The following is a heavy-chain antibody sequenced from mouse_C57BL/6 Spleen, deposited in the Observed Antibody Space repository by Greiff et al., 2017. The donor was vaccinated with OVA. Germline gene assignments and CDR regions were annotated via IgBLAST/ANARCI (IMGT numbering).Heavy chain of an antibody. CDR2: IDPSDSYT. Sequence: QVQLKQPGAELVRPGTSVKLSCKASGYTFTSYWMHWVKQRPGQGLEWIGVIDPSDSYTNYNQKFKGKATLTVDTSSSTAYMQLSSLTSEDSAVYYCITGGLFDYWGQGTTLTVSS. CDR3: ITGGLFDY. V-gene: IGHV1-59*01. D-gene: IGHD4-1*01. CDR1: GYTFTSYW. J-gene: IGHJ2*01.